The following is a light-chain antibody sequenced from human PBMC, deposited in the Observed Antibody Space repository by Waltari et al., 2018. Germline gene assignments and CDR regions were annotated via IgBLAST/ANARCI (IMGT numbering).Light chain of an antibody. Sequence: QSVFTQAPSVSAAPGQKVTIPCAGRSSNLGNRYVSWYQQFPGTAPKLLIYDNDKRPSGIPDRFSASKSGTSATLDITGLQTGDESNYYCETWDTSLSAWVFGGGTKLTVL. CDR2: DND. CDR1: SSNLGNRY. CDR3: ETWDTSLSAWV. J-gene: IGLJ3*02. V-gene: IGLV1-51*01.